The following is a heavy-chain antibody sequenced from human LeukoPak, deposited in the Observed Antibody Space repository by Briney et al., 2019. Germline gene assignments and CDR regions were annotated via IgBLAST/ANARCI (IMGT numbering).Heavy chain of an antibody. D-gene: IGHD1-26*01. V-gene: IGHV3-23*01. CDR2: ISGSGGST. Sequence: GGSLRLSCAASGFTFSSYAMSWVRQAPGKGLEWVSAISGSGGSTYYADSVKGRFTISRDNAKNSLYLQMNSLRAEGTAVYYCARDFTLGGSYYYFDYWGQGTLVTVSS. CDR3: ARDFTLGGSYYYFDY. CDR1: GFTFSSYA. J-gene: IGHJ4*02.